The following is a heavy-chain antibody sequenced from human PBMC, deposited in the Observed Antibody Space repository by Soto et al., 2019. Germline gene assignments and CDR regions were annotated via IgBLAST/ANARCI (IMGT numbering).Heavy chain of an antibody. CDR3: ARGFLDYYYGMDV. CDR2: INPNSGGT. Sequence: ASVKVSCKASGYTFTGYYMHWVRQAPGQGLEWMGWINPNSGGTNYAQKFQGWVTMTRDTSISTAYMELSRLRSDDTAVYYCARGFLDYYYGMDVWGQGTTVTSP. CDR1: GYTFTGYY. J-gene: IGHJ6*02. V-gene: IGHV1-2*04. D-gene: IGHD3-3*01.